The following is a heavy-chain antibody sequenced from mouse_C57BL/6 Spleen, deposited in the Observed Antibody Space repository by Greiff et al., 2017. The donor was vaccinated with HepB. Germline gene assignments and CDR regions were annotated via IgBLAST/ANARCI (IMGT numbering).Heavy chain of an antibody. V-gene: IGHV3-6*01. CDR3: AGDDYDILYAMDY. Sequence: EVQRVESGPGLVKPSQSLSLSCSVTGYSITSGYYWNWIRQFPGNKLEWVGYISYDGSNNYNPSLKNRISITRDTSKNQFFLQLNSVTTEDTATYYCAGDDYDILYAMDYWGQGTSVTVSS. CDR1: GYSITSGYY. J-gene: IGHJ4*01. D-gene: IGHD2-4*01. CDR2: ISYDGSN.